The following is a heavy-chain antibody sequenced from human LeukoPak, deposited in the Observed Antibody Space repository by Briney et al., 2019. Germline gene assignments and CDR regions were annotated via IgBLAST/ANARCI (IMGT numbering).Heavy chain of an antibody. V-gene: IGHV1-24*01. CDR1: GYTLTELS. D-gene: IGHD3-16*01. CDR3: ATVLGSGWFDP. Sequence: SSVKVSCKVSGYTLTELSMHWVRQAPGKGREWMGGFDPEDGETIYAQKFQGRVTMTEDTSTDTAYMELSSLRSEPTAVSYCATVLGSGWFDPSGQRTLVTASS. CDR2: FDPEDGET. J-gene: IGHJ5*02.